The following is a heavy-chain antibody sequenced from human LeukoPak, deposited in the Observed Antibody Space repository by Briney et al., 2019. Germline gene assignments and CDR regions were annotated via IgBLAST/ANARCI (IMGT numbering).Heavy chain of an antibody. CDR3: ARGVPGHVGVFVDY. Sequence: SETLSLTCALYGGSFSGSYWSWIRQPPGKGLEWIGEINHSGSTNYNPPLKSRVTISVDTSKNQFSLKLSSVTAADTAVYYCARGVPGHVGVFVDYWGEGTLVTVSS. CDR2: INHSGST. J-gene: IGHJ4*02. CDR1: GGSFSGSY. D-gene: IGHD3-16*02. V-gene: IGHV4-34*01.